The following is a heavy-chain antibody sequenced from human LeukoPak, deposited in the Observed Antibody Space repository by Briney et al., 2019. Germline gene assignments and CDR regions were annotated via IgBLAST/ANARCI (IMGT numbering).Heavy chain of an antibody. Sequence: SETLSLTCTVSGGSISSYYWSWIRQPPGKGLEWIGYIYYSGSTNYKPPLKSRVTISVDTSKNQFSLKLSSVTAADTAVYYCARGGYYGSGNDFRFDPWGQGTLVTVSS. D-gene: IGHD3-10*01. V-gene: IGHV4-59*01. CDR1: GGSISSYY. CDR3: ARGGYYGSGNDFRFDP. CDR2: IYYSGST. J-gene: IGHJ5*02.